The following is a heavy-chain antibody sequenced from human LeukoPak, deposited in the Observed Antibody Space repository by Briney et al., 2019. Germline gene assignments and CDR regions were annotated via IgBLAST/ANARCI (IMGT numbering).Heavy chain of an antibody. Sequence: GASVKVSCKASGYTFTDCYIHWVRQAPGQGLEWMGWINPNSGGTNYAQKFQGRVTMTRDMSTSTVYMELSSLRSEDMAVYYCARDSTPRGMASYYYYMDVWGKGTTVTVSS. CDR1: GYTFTDCY. V-gene: IGHV1-2*02. CDR3: ARDSTPRGMASYYYYMDV. CDR2: INPNSGGT. D-gene: IGHD3-16*01. J-gene: IGHJ6*03.